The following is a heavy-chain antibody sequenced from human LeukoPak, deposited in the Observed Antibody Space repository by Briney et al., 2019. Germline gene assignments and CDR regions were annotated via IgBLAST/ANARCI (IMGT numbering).Heavy chain of an antibody. V-gene: IGHV1-69*04. Sequence: GASVKVSCKAPGDTFGSYAISWVRQADGQGLEWMGRTIPILGIAKYAQKFQGRLTITADTSTSTAYMELTNLRSDDTAIYYCASQFLLPFDYWGRGTLVTVSS. CDR2: TIPILGIA. CDR1: GDTFGSYA. CDR3: ASQFLLPFDY. D-gene: IGHD3-22*01. J-gene: IGHJ4*02.